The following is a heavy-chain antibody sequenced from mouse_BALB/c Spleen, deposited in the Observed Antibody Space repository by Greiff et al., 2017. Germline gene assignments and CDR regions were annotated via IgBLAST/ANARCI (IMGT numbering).Heavy chain of an antibody. CDR1: GFTFSSYA. V-gene: IGHV5-9-1*01. D-gene: IGHD1-1*01. CDR3: ARRGNYYGSSPDWYFEV. Sequence: EVMLVESGGGLVKPGGSLKLSCAASGFTFSSYAMSWVRQTPEKRLEWVATISSGGSYTYYPDSVKGRFTISRDNAKNTLYLQMSSLRSEDTAMYYCARRGNYYGSSPDWYFEVWGAGTTVTVSS. J-gene: IGHJ1*01. CDR2: ISSGGSYT.